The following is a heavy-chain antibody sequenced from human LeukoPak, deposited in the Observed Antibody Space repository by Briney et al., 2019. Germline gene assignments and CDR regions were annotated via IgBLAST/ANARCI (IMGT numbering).Heavy chain of an antibody. V-gene: IGHV4-59*11. CDR2: IYYSGST. J-gene: IGHJ6*03. CDR3: ARVYDSSGYSLYYYYYYMDV. Sequence: SETLSLTCTVSVGSISIHYWSCIRQPPGKGLEWIGYIYYSGSTNYNPSLKSRVTISVDTSKNQFSLKLSSVTAADTAVYYCARVYDSSGYSLYYYYYYMDVWGKGTTVTVSS. CDR1: VGSISIHY. D-gene: IGHD3-22*01.